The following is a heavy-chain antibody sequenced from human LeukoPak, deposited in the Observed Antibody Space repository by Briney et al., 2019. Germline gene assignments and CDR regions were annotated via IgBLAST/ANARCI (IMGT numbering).Heavy chain of an antibody. V-gene: IGHV3-7*01. Sequence: PGGSLRLSCAASGFTFSSYWMSWVRQAPGKGLEWVANIKQNGSEKYYVDSVKGRFTISRDNAKNSLYLQMSRLRAEDTAVYYCARDNHGDYVDYWGQGPVVTVSS. J-gene: IGHJ4*02. CDR3: ARDNHGDYVDY. D-gene: IGHD4-17*01. CDR2: IKQNGSEK. CDR1: GFTFSSYW.